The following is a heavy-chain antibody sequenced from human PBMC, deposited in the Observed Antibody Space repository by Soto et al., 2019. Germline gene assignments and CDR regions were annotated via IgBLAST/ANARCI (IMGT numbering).Heavy chain of an antibody. Sequence: PGGSLRLSCAASGFTFSSYAMSWVRQAPGKGLEWVSAISGSGGSTYYADSVKGRFTISRDNSKNTLYLQMNSLRAEDTAVFYCASYYDSSGYYVVHYFDYWGQGTLVTVSS. D-gene: IGHD3-22*01. CDR1: GFTFSSYA. CDR2: ISGSGGST. J-gene: IGHJ4*02. V-gene: IGHV3-23*01. CDR3: ASYYDSSGYYVVHYFDY.